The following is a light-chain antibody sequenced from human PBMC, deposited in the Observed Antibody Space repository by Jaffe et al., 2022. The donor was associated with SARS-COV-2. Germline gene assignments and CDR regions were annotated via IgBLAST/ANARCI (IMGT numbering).Light chain of an antibody. V-gene: IGKV3-20*01. CDR1: QSVSTY. Sequence: EIVLTQSPGTVSLSPGGRATLSCRASQSVSTYIAWYQQKPGQAPRLLLYSAASRATGIPERFGGSGSGTDFTLTISKVEPEDFAVYYCQQYSSSLPLSFGQGTRLEIK. CDR3: QQYSSSLPLS. CDR2: SAA. J-gene: IGKJ5*01.